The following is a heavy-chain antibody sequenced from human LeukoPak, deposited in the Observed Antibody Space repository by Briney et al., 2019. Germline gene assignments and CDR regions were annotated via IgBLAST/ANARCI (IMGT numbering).Heavy chain of an antibody. CDR1: GFTFSSYA. CDR2: VSGNGAGT. V-gene: IGHV3-23*01. J-gene: IGHJ2*01. D-gene: IGHD3-3*01. Sequence: GGSLRLSCAVSGFTFSSYAMSWVRQAPGKGLEWVSAVSGNGAGTFYTDSVKGRFTISRDNSRHTLYLQMDSLRAEDTAVYYCAKVWADYDFWSAYYWYFDLWGRGTLVTVSS. CDR3: AKVWADYDFWSAYYWYFDL.